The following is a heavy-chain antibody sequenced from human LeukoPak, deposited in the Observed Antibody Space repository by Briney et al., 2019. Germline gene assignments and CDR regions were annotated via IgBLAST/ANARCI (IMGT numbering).Heavy chain of an antibody. CDR3: VRGGYDYDSSGVI. CDR1: GYSISSGYY. D-gene: IGHD3-22*01. CDR2: IYHSGIT. V-gene: IGHV4-38-2*02. Sequence: SETLSLTCTVSGYSISSGYYWGWIRQPPGKGLEWIGSIYHSGITYYNPSLKSRVSISVDTSKNQFSLRLSSVAAADTAVYYCVRGGYDYDSSGVIWGQGTLVTVSS. J-gene: IGHJ4*02.